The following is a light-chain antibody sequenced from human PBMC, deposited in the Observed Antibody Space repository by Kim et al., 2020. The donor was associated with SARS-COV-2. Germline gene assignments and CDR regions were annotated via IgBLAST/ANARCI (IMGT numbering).Light chain of an antibody. CDR1: ETIRTS. CDR2: EAS. J-gene: IGKJ2*01. Sequence: DIQMTQSPSALSASVGDRDTITCRASETIRTSLAWHQQKPGKAPKLLIYEASSLGSGVPSRFSGSGSGTDFTLTISGLQPDDSATYYCHQYNSYSYTFGQGTKLEI. V-gene: IGKV1-5*03. CDR3: HQYNSYSYT.